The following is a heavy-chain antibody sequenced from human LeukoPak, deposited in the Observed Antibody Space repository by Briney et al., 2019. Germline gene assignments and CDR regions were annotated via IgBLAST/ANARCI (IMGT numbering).Heavy chain of an antibody. Sequence: GGSLRLSCAASGFTFSSPWMTWVRQAPGKGLEWVAHINEDGTDKYYVDSVTGRFTISRDNTKNSLYLPMSSLRDEDTAVYYCATWSNAWEFDYWGQGALVSVSS. V-gene: IGHV3-7*02. CDR3: ATWSNAWEFDY. CDR2: INEDGTDK. CDR1: GFTFSSPW. J-gene: IGHJ4*02. D-gene: IGHD1-26*01.